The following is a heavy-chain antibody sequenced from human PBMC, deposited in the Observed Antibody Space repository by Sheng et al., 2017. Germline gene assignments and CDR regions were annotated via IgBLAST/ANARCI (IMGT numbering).Heavy chain of an antibody. CDR2: INHSGST. CDR3: AVLTYYDFWSGYDP. CDR1: GGSFSGYY. Sequence: QVQLQQWGAGLLKPSETLSLTCAVYGGSFSGYYWSWIRQPPGKGLEWIGEINHSGSTNYNPSLKSRVTISVDTSKNQFSLKLSSVTAADTAVYYCAVLTYYDFWSGYDPWGQGTLVTVSS. V-gene: IGHV4-34*01. J-gene: IGHJ5*02. D-gene: IGHD3-3*01.